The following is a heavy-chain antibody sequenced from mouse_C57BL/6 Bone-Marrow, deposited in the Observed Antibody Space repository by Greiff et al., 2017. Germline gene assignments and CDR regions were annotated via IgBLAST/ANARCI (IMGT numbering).Heavy chain of an antibody. J-gene: IGHJ2*01. CDR2: INPYNGGT. CDR3: ARSYFDY. Sequence: VQLKQSGPVLVKPGASVKMSCKASGYTFTDYYMNWVKQSPGKSLEWIGVINPYNGGTSYNQKFKGKATLTVDKSSSTAYMELNSLTSEGSAVYYCARSYFDYWGQGTTLTVSS. CDR1: GYTFTDYY. V-gene: IGHV1-19*01.